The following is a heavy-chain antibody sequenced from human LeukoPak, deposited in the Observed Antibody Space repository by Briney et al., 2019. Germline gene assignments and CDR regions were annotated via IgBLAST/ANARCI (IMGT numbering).Heavy chain of an antibody. D-gene: IGHD1-26*01. Sequence: ASVKVSCKASGYTFTSYGISWVRQAPGQGLEWMGWISAYNGNTNYAQKLKGRVTMTTDTSTSTAYMEMRSLRSDDTAVYYCARDRYSGSYCSPYYFDYWGQGTLVTVSS. CDR2: ISAYNGNT. CDR3: ARDRYSGSYCSPYYFDY. V-gene: IGHV1-18*01. J-gene: IGHJ4*02. CDR1: GYTFTSYG.